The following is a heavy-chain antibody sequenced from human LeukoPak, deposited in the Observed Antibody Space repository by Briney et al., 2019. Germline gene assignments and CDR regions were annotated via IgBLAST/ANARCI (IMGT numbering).Heavy chain of an antibody. V-gene: IGHV3-23*01. CDR1: RFTFSSYG. J-gene: IGHJ3*02. CDR3: AKDRTLYYYGSGDDAFDI. D-gene: IGHD3-10*01. CDR2: ISGSGGST. Sequence: GGSLRLSCAASRFTFSSYGMSWVRQAPGKGLEWVSAISGSGGSTYYADSVKGRFTISRDNSKNTLYLQMNSLRAEDTAVYYCAKDRTLYYYGSGDDAFDIWGQGTMVTVSS.